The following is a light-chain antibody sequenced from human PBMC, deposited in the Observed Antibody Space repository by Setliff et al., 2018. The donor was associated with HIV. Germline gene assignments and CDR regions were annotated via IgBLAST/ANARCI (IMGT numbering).Light chain of an antibody. V-gene: IGLV2-14*03. CDR3: ASYANSDVFI. CDR1: SSDIGAFDF. Sequence: QSALTQPASVSGSPGQSITVSCTGTSSDIGAFDFVSWYRQHPGKAPELMIYDVTNRPSGVSHRFSGSKSGNTAPLTISGLQAEDEADYYCASYANSDVFIFGSGTKVTVL. J-gene: IGLJ1*01. CDR2: DVT.